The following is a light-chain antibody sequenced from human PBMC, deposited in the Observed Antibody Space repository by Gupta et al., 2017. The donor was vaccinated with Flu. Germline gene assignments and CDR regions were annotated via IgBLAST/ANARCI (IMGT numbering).Light chain of an antibody. V-gene: IGKV2-24*01. J-gene: IGKJ1*01. Sequence: EIVMTQTQLSSPVTLGQTASLPCRSSASLVHSDGNTYLSWLHQRPGQPPRLLIYKISNRFSGVPDRFSGSGSGTEFTLRINRVEAEDVGFYYCMQASHFPHTFGQGTKVEIK. CDR2: KIS. CDR3: MQASHFPHT. CDR1: ASLVHSDGNTY.